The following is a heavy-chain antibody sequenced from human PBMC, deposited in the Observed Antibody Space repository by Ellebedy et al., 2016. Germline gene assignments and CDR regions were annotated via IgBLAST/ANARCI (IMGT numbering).Heavy chain of an antibody. CDR1: GGSVDTYY. D-gene: IGHD6-6*01. J-gene: IGHJ4*02. Sequence: SETLSLTXIVSGGSVDTYYWTWIRHSPGRGLEWIGYVFYGGSTKYNPSLRSRVTISLDTSKNQFSLRLTSVAAADTAVYYCVRDVSLYSSSPSFDVWGQGTLVTVSS. CDR3: VRDVSLYSSSPSFDV. V-gene: IGHV4-59*02. CDR2: VFYGGST.